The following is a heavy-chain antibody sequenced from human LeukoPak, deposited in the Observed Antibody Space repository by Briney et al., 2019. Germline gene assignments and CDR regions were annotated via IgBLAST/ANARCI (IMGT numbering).Heavy chain of an antibody. CDR1: GYTFTGYY. CDR2: INPNSGGT. Sequence: GASVKVSCKASGYTFTGYYMHWVRQAPGQGLEWMGWINPNSGGTNYAQKFQGRVTMTRDTSISTAYMELSRLRAEDTAVYYCAKSQSHFVVVVAAITPDYWGQGTLVTVSS. D-gene: IGHD2-15*01. V-gene: IGHV1-2*02. J-gene: IGHJ4*02. CDR3: AKSQSHFVVVVAAITPDY.